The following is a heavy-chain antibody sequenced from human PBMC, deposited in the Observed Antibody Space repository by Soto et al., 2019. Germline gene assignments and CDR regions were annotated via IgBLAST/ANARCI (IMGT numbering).Heavy chain of an antibody. V-gene: IGHV3-74*01. CDR1: GFTFSSYW. CDR2: INSDGSST. J-gene: IGHJ5*02. D-gene: IGHD3-10*01. CDR3: ARDGERGWFDP. Sequence: EVQLVESGGGLVQPGGSLRLSCAASGFTFSSYWMRWVRQAPGKGLVWVSRINSDGSSTSYADSVKGRFTIARDNAKNTLYLQMNSLRAEDTAVYYCARDGERGWFDPWGQGTLVTVSS.